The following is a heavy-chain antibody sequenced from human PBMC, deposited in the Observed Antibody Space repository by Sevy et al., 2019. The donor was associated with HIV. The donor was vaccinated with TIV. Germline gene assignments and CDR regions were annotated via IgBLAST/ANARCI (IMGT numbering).Heavy chain of an antibody. Sequence: SETLSLTCTVSGGSISSYYWSWIRQPAGKGLEWIGRIYTSGSTNYNPSLKSRVTMSVDTSKNQFSRKLGSVTAADTAGYYCARDEGYCSGGSCYPPYNWFDPWGQGTLVTVSS. CDR2: IYTSGST. V-gene: IGHV4-4*07. CDR1: GGSISSYY. D-gene: IGHD2-15*01. J-gene: IGHJ5*02. CDR3: ARDEGYCSGGSCYPPYNWFDP.